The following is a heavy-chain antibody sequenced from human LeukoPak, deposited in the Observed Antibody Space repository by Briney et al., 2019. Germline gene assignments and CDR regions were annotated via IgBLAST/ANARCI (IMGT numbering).Heavy chain of an antibody. CDR3: AKFWGGLAY. V-gene: IGHV3-23*01. CDR1: GFTFSSYA. J-gene: IGHJ4*02. D-gene: IGHD3-16*01. Sequence: PGGSLRLSCAASGFTFSSYAMSWVRQAPGKGLEWVSAISNSGDSTYYSDSVKGRFTISRDNSKNTLYLQMNSLRADDTAVYYCAKFWGGLAYWGQGTLVTVSS. CDR2: ISNSGDST.